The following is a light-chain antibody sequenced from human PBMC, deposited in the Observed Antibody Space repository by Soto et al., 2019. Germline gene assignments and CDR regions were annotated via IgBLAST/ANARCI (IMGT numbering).Light chain of an antibody. V-gene: IGKV1-39*01. J-gene: IGKJ2*02. CDR2: GAS. CDR3: QHSYTTPRT. CDR1: QSITKF. Sequence: DIHMTQSPSSLSASVGDRVTITSRASQSITKFLNWYQHKPGTAPKLLIYGASSLQRGVPSRFSGSGSGTDFTLTISSLEPEDFATYYCQHSYTTPRTFGQGTKLEI.